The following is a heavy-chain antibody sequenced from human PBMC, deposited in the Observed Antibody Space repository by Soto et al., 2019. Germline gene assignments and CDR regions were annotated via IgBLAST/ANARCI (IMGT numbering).Heavy chain of an antibody. D-gene: IGHD2-15*01. CDR2: ISSSSSYI. CDR1: GFTFSSYS. Sequence: EVQLVESGGGLVKPGGSLRLSCAASGFTFSSYSMNWVRQAPGKGLEWVSSISSSSSYIYYADSVKGRFTISRDNAKNSLYLQMNSLRAEDTAVYYCARGTPDIVVVVAATPSTSFGYFDYWGRGTLVTVSS. CDR3: ARGTPDIVVVVAATPSTSFGYFDY. V-gene: IGHV3-21*01. J-gene: IGHJ4*02.